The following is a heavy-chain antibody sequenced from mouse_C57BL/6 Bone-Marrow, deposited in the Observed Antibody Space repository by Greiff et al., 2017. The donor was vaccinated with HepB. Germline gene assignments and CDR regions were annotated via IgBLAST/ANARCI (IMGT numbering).Heavy chain of an antibody. CDR3: ARYYDYDRTWFAY. CDR2: IYPGSGST. J-gene: IGHJ3*01. V-gene: IGHV1-55*01. CDR1: GYTFTSYW. Sequence: VKLQQPGAELVKPGASVKMSCKASGYTFTSYWITWVKQRPGQGLEWIGDIYPGSGSTNYNEKFKSKATLTVDTSSSTAYMQLSSLTSEDSAVYYCARYYDYDRTWFAYWGQGTLVTVSA. D-gene: IGHD2-4*01.